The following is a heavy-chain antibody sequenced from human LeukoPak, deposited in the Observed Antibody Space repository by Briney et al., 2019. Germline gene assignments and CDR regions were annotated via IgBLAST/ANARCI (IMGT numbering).Heavy chain of an antibody. J-gene: IGHJ3*02. CDR2: INHSGST. CDR1: GGSFSGYY. Sequence: MPSETLSLTCAVYGGSFSGYYWSWLRQPPGKGLEWIGEINHSGSTNYNPSLKSRVTISVDTSKNQFSLKLSSVTAADTAVYYCARSGRTIFGVVIRAAAFDIWGQGTMVTVSS. CDR3: ARSGRTIFGVVIRAAAFDI. V-gene: IGHV4-34*01. D-gene: IGHD3-3*01.